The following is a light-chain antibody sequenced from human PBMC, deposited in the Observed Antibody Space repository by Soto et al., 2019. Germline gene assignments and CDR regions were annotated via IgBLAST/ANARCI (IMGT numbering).Light chain of an antibody. CDR1: RSDVGAYNY. Sequence: QSALTQPASVSGSPGQSIAISCTGTRSDVGAYNYVSWYQQHPGKAPKLMISEVTNRPSGVSDRFSGSKSGNTASQTISGLQAEDEADYYCSSFTSRFTFVFGTGTKV. J-gene: IGLJ1*01. CDR2: EVT. V-gene: IGLV2-14*01. CDR3: SSFTSRFTFV.